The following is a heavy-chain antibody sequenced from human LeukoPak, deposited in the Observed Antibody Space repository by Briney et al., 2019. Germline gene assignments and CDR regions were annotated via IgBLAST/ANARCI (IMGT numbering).Heavy chain of an antibody. J-gene: IGHJ5*02. CDR1: GFTFSSYA. CDR3: ARDLSQRGFDP. CDR2: ISYDGSNK. Sequence: GRSLRLSCAASGFTFSSYAMHWVRQAPGKGLEWVAVISYDGSNKYYADSVKGRFTISRDNSKNTLYLQMNSLRAEDTAVYYSARDLSQRGFDPWGQGTLVTVSS. V-gene: IGHV3-30-3*01.